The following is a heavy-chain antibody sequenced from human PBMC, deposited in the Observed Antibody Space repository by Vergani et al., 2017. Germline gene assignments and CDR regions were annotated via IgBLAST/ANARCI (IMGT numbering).Heavy chain of an antibody. V-gene: IGHV3-21*04. D-gene: IGHD4-17*01. CDR3: AKDRAVTTFEVDI. CDR2: ISSSSSYI. J-gene: IGHJ3*02. Sequence: EVQLVESGGGLVKPGGSLRLSCAASGFTFSSYSMNWVRQAPGKGLEWVSSISSSSSYIYYADSVKGRFTISRDKSKNTLYLQMNSLRAEDTAVYYCAKDRAVTTFEVDIWGQGTMVTVSS. CDR1: GFTFSSYS.